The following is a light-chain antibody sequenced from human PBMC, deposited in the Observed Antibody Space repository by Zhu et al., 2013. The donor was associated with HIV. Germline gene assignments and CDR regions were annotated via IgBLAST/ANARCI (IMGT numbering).Light chain of an antibody. V-gene: IGKV3-15*01. Sequence: VLTQSPATLSVSPGESATLSCRASQSLDSNLAWYQQKPGQAPRLVMYRAYTRATDIPARFSGSGSGTDFTLTISSLEPVDFAVYYCQQRSHWPPTFGGGTKLEIK. CDR1: QSLDSN. CDR3: QQRSHWPPT. J-gene: IGKJ4*01. CDR2: RAY.